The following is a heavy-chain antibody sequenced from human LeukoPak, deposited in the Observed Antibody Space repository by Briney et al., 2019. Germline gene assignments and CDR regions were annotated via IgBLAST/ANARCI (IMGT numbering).Heavy chain of an antibody. Sequence: PSETLSLTCTVSGGSISSSSYYWGWIRQPPGKGLAWIGSIYYSGSTYYNPSLESRVTISVDTSKNQFSLKLSSVTAADTAVYYCARDYNFDYWGQGTLVTVSS. V-gene: IGHV4-39*02. CDR2: IYYSGST. CDR3: ARDYNFDY. J-gene: IGHJ4*02. CDR1: GGSISSSSYY.